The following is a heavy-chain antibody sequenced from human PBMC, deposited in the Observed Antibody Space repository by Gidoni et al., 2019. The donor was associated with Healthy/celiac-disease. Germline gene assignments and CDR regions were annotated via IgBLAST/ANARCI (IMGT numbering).Heavy chain of an antibody. D-gene: IGHD2-8*01. CDR2: FDPEDGET. CDR3: ATDRLFRLLVLDP. V-gene: IGHV1-24*01. Sequence: QVQLVQSGAEVKKPGASVKVSCKVSGYTLTELSMHWVRQAPGKGLEWMGGFDPEDGETIYAQKFQGRVTITEDTSTDTAYMELCSLRSEDTAVYYCATDRLFRLLVLDPWGQGTLVTVSS. J-gene: IGHJ5*02. CDR1: GYTLTELS.